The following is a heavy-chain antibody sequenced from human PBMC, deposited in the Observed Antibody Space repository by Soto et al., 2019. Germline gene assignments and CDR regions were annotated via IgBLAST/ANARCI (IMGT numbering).Heavy chain of an antibody. CDR1: GDSVSSGTYY. Sequence: PSETLSLTCTVSGDSVSSGTYYWSWIRQPPGKGLEWIGYTYYSGSTNYNPSLKSRVTISVDTSKNQFSLKVSSVTAADTAVYYCAREERVWAGTYYYYGMDVWGQGTTVTVSS. J-gene: IGHJ6*02. CDR3: AREERVWAGTYYYYGMDV. D-gene: IGHD1-7*01. V-gene: IGHV4-61*01. CDR2: TYYSGST.